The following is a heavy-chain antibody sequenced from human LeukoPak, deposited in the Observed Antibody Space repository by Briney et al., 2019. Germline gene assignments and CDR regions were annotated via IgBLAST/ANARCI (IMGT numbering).Heavy chain of an antibody. CDR1: GGSISGSH. CDR3: ARDGPIK. V-gene: IGHV4-4*07. J-gene: IGHJ4*02. D-gene: IGHD5-24*01. Sequence: SETLSLTCTVSGGSISGSHWSWIRQAAGEGLEWIGRVHSSGFTDYKPSLKSRVTLSVDTSKSQFSLQLSSVTAADTAVYYCARDGPIKWGQGTLVTVSS. CDR2: VHSSGFT.